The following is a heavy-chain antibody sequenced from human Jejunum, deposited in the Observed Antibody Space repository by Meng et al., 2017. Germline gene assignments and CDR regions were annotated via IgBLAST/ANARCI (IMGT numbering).Heavy chain of an antibody. Sequence: GGSLRLSCEASGFTFNNYDFHWVRQAPGKGLEWVLAIGKPGDTYYPGSVKRRFAMSRETSKNSVSLQMTSLTAGDTAVYYCARESMDTDSSGCDDWYFDLWGRGTLVTVSS. V-gene: IGHV3-13*01. J-gene: IGHJ2*01. CDR1: GFTFNNYD. CDR2: IGKPGDT. D-gene: IGHD3-22*01. CDR3: ARESMDTDSSGCDDWYFDL.